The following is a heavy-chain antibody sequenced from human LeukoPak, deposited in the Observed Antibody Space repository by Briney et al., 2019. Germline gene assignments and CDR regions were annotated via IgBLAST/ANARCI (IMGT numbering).Heavy chain of an antibody. J-gene: IGHJ4*02. CDR2: IWHTGST. CDR3: ARITDLSVATDY. CDR1: GYTINSGYY. Sequence: SETLSLTCTVSGYTINSGYYWGWIRQPPGKGLEWIGSIWHTGSTYYNPSLKSRVTISVDTSKNQFSLKLTSVTAADTAVYYCARITDLSVATDYWGQGTLVTVSS. D-gene: IGHD6-19*01. V-gene: IGHV4-38-2*02.